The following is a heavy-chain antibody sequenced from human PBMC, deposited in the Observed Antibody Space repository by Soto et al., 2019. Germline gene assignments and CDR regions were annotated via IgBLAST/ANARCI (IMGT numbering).Heavy chain of an antibody. D-gene: IGHD3-3*01. CDR1: GGSVSSGSYY. CDR2: IYYSGST. Sequence: SETLSLTCTVSGGSVSSGSYYWSWIRQPPGKGLEWIGYIYYSGSTNYNPSLKSRVTISVDTSKNQFSLKLSSVTAADTAVYYCARGYYDFWSGYTNSAVEDAFDIWGQGTMVTVSS. CDR3: ARGYYDFWSGYTNSAVEDAFDI. V-gene: IGHV4-61*01. J-gene: IGHJ3*02.